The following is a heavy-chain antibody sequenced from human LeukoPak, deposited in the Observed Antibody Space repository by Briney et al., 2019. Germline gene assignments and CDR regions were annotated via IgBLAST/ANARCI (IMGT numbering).Heavy chain of an antibody. Sequence: GGSLRLSCVASGFTFNKDAMNWVRQAPGKGLEWVSVISGSGTGKYYADSVKGRFTISRDNSENTVFLQMNSLRADDTAVYYCAKGPSMIGEIDFWGQGTLVTVSS. CDR3: AKGPSMIGEIDF. CDR1: GFTFNKDA. J-gene: IGHJ4*02. V-gene: IGHV3-23*01. CDR2: ISGSGTGK. D-gene: IGHD3-22*01.